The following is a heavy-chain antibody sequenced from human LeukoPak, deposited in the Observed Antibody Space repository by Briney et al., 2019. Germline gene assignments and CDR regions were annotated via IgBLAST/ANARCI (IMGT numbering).Heavy chain of an antibody. Sequence: GGSPRPSRATSGFTLSSYTMKWVRPAPGEGLEWVSSISSSSSNTHYADSLKGRFTISRDNAKNSLYLQMNSLRAEDTAVYYCVRGDGRDYWGQGTLVTVSS. V-gene: IGHV3-21*01. CDR1: GFTLSSYT. J-gene: IGHJ4*02. D-gene: IGHD5-24*01. CDR2: ISSSSSNT. CDR3: VRGDGRDY.